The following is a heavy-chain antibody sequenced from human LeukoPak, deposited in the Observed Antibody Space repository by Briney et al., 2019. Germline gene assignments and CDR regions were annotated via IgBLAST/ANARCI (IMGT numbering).Heavy chain of an antibody. CDR3: AKDQFFVTGYSSYMDV. Sequence: PGGSLRLSCAASGFTFSNYGMHWVRQAPGKGLEWVAVISYDGSNKHYADAVRCRFNISRDDSKNTLYLQMNSLRTEDAAVYHCAKDQFFVTGYSSYMDVWGKGTTVTISS. V-gene: IGHV3-30*18. J-gene: IGHJ6*03. CDR1: GFTFSNYG. D-gene: IGHD2-21*02. CDR2: ISYDGSNK.